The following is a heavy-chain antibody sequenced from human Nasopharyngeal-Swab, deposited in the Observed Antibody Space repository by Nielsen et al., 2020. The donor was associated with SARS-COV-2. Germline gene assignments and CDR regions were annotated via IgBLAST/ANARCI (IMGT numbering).Heavy chain of an antibody. Sequence: WIRQPPGKGLEWVAHIKQSGSGQYYVDSVKGRFTISRDNAKNSLSLQMSSLRAEDTAVYYCARYCSTTSCPRGFDYWGQGTLVTVSS. J-gene: IGHJ4*02. CDR2: IKQSGSGQ. V-gene: IGHV3-7*01. CDR3: ARYCSTTSCPRGFDY. D-gene: IGHD2-2*01.